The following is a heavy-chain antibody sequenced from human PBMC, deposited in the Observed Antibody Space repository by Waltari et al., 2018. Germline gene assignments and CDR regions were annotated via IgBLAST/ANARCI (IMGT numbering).Heavy chain of an antibody. Sequence: QVQLVQSGAEVKKPGASVKVSCKASGFTCTTYPIHWVRQAPGQGLEWMGCINAANGNTKYSQEFQDRFTTTRDPPPSSAYVWLLRLRSDDTGVYFCVRPFGVVLTHFYYYGMDRWGQGTTVTVSS. D-gene: IGHD3-3*01. CDR1: GFTCTTYP. CDR2: INAANGNT. V-gene: IGHV1-3*01. J-gene: IGHJ6*02. CDR3: VRPFGVVLTHFYYYGMDR.